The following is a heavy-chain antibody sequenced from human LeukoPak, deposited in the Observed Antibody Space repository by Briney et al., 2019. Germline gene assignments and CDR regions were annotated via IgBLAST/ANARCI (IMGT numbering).Heavy chain of an antibody. J-gene: IGHJ6*03. CDR3: ARTRDKDFYYYMDV. V-gene: IGHV3-23*01. CDR1: GFTFSSYA. CDR2: ISGSGGST. Sequence: GGSLRLSCAASGFTFSSYAMSWVRQAPGKGLEWVSAISGSGGSTYYADSVKGRFTISRDNSKNTLYLQMNSLRAEDTAVYYCARTRDKDFYYYMDVWGKGTTVTVSS. D-gene: IGHD1-14*01.